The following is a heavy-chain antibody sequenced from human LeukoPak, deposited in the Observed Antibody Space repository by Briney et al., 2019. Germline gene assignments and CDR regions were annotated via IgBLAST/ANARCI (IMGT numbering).Heavy chain of an antibody. CDR2: ISYSGVT. Sequence: PLSLTCRVSDGSIRSDSFYWNWIRQPPGKGLEWIGSISYSGVTFYNPSLKSRLTMSLDTSKNQFSLRLISVTVADTAVYYCARPRGGGYDLDFGYWGQGTLVTVSS. CDR1: DGSIRSDSFY. CDR3: ARPRGGGYDLDFGY. D-gene: IGHD5-12*01. V-gene: IGHV4-30-4*08. J-gene: IGHJ4*02.